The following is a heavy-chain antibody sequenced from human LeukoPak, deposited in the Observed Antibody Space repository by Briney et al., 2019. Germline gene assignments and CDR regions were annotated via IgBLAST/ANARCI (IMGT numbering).Heavy chain of an antibody. CDR3: AKDWGVWFRDGDDAFDI. V-gene: IGHV3-23*01. J-gene: IGHJ3*02. Sequence: GGSLRLSCAASGFTFSSYAMSWVRQAPGKGLEWVSAISGSGGSTYYADSVKGRFTISRDNSKNTLYLQMNSLRAEDTAVYYCAKDWGVWFRDGDDAFDIWGQGTMVTVSS. CDR2: ISGSGGST. CDR1: GFTFSSYA. D-gene: IGHD3-10*01.